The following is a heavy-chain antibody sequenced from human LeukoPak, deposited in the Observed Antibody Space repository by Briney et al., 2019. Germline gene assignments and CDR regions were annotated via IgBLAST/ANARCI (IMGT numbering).Heavy chain of an antibody. Sequence: PRRSLRLSCAASGFTFSSYAMHWVRQAPGKGLEWVAVISYDGSNKYYADSVKGRFTISRDNSKNTLYLQMNSLRAEDTAVYYCARGEMATIYRFDYWGQGTLVTVSS. CDR3: ARGEMATIYRFDY. V-gene: IGHV3-30-3*01. CDR2: ISYDGSNK. J-gene: IGHJ4*02. D-gene: IGHD5-24*01. CDR1: GFTFSSYA.